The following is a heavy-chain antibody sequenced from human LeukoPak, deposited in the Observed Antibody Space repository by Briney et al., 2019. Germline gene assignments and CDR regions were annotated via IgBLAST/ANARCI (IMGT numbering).Heavy chain of an antibody. J-gene: IGHJ4*02. V-gene: IGHV3-74*01. CDR1: GFTFDDYG. D-gene: IGHD2-21*01. Sequence: GGSLRLSCAASGFTFDDYGMSWVRQAPGKGLVWVSRINSDGSSTSYADSVKGRFTISRDNAKNTLYLQMNSLRAEDTAVYYCARFILGPPVWGQGTLVTVSS. CDR3: ARFILGPPV. CDR2: INSDGSST.